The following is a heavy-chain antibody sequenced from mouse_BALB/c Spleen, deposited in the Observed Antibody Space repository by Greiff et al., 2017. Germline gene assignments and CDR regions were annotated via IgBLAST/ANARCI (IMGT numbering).Heavy chain of an antibody. Sequence: QVQLQQPGAELVKPGAPVKLSCKASGYTFTSYWMNWVKQRPGRGLEWIGRIDPSDSETHYNQKFKDKATLTVDKSSSTAYIQLSSLTSEDSAVYYCAREETARAMDYWGQGTSVTVSS. CDR3: AREETARAMDY. J-gene: IGHJ4*01. V-gene: IGHV1-69*02. CDR2: IDPSDSET. D-gene: IGHD3-2*01. CDR1: GYTFTSYW.